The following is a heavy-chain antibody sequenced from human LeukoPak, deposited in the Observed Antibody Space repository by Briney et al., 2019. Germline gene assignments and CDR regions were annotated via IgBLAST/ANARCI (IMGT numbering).Heavy chain of an antibody. Sequence: GGSLRLSCAASGFTFSSYEMNWVRQAPGKGLEWVSYISSSGSTIYYADSVKGRFTISRDNAKNSLYLQMNSLRAEDTAVYYCARKKPTYEKKGPIFDYWGQGTLV. V-gene: IGHV3-48*03. J-gene: IGHJ4*02. CDR3: ARKKPTYEKKGPIFDY. CDR1: GFTFSSYE. CDR2: ISSSGSTI. D-gene: IGHD3-22*01.